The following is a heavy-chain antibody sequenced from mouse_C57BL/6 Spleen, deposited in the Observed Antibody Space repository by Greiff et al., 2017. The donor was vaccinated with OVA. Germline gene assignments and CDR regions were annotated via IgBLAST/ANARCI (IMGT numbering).Heavy chain of an antibody. CDR2: IDPSDSET. J-gene: IGHJ2*01. V-gene: IGHV1-52*01. CDR1: GYTFTSYW. Sequence: QVQLQQPGAELVRPGSSVKLSCKASGYTFTSYWMHWVKQRPIHGLEWIGNIDPSDSETHYNQKFKDKATLTVDKSSSTAYMQLSSLTSEDSAVYYCARGYYGSSYSFDYWGQGTTLTVSS. D-gene: IGHD1-1*01. CDR3: ARGYYGSSYSFDY.